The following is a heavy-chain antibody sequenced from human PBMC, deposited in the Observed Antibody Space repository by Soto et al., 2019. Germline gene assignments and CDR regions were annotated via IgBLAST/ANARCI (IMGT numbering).Heavy chain of an antibody. CDR3: AREVVATMDIYYSGMDV. D-gene: IGHD5-12*01. CDR2: INPSNGRT. J-gene: IGHJ6*02. V-gene: IGHV1-46*01. Sequence: QVHLVQSGAGVKKPGASVTVSCKASGYTFTDYYLHRVRQVRQAPGQAREWIGVINPSNGRTTYAQKFQGRVTMTRDTSSSTVYMDLSNLRSDDTAVYYCAREVVATMDIYYSGMDVWGHGTTFTVFS. CDR1: GYTFTDYY.